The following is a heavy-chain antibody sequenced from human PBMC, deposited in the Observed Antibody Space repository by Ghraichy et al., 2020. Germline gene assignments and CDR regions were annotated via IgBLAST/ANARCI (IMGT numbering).Heavy chain of an antibody. Sequence: SETLSLTCTVSGGSISSSSYYWGWIRQPPGKGLEWIGSIYYSGSTYYNPSLKSRVTISVDTSKNQFSLKLSSVTAADTAVYYCARHMLLWFRELDAFDIWGQGTMVTVSS. CDR3: ARHMLLWFRELDAFDI. D-gene: IGHD3-10*01. CDR2: IYYSGST. V-gene: IGHV4-39*01. CDR1: GGSISSSSYY. J-gene: IGHJ3*02.